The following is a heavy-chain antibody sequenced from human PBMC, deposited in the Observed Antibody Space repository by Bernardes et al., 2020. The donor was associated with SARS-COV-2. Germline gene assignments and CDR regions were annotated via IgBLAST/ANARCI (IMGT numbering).Heavy chain of an antibody. D-gene: IGHD3-10*01. Sequence: SLRLSCAASGLTFSGNWMHWVRQAPGKGLVWVSRINSDGSSTSYADSVKGRFTISRDNAKNTLYLQMDSLRAEDTAVYYCGRAGTYYGSRYFFDYWGQGTLVTVSS. J-gene: IGHJ4*02. CDR2: INSDGSST. CDR3: GRAGTYYGSRYFFDY. CDR1: GLTFSGNW. V-gene: IGHV3-74*01.